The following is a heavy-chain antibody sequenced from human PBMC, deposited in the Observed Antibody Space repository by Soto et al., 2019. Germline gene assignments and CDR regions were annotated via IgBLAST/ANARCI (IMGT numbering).Heavy chain of an antibody. CDR2: IKPDGSAT. V-gene: IGHV3-7*05. CDR3: ARNGR. CDR1: GFTFNTYW. D-gene: IGHD2-8*01. Sequence: EVQLVESGGGLVQPGGSLRLSCAASGFTFNTYWMSWVRQAPGKGLEWVANIKPDGSATDYVDSVKGRVTISRDNANNSLFLQMNSLRAEDTAVYYCARNGRWGHGTVVTVSS. J-gene: IGHJ4*01.